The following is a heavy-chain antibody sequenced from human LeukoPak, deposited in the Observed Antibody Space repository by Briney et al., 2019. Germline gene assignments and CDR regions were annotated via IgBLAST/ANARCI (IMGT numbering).Heavy chain of an antibody. J-gene: IGHJ4*02. V-gene: IGHV4-39*01. D-gene: IGHD4-11*01. Sequence: SETLSLTCTVSGGSISSSSYYWGWIRQPPGKGLEWIGSIYYSGSTYYNPSLKSRVTISVDTSKNQFSLKLSSVTAAEMAVYYCASDDYNNYVGGPFDYWGQGTLVTVSS. CDR2: IYYSGST. CDR1: GGSISSSSYY. CDR3: ASDDYNNYVGGPFDY.